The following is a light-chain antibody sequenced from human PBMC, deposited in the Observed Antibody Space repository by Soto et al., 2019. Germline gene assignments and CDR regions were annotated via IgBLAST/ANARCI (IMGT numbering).Light chain of an antibody. V-gene: IGKV3D-20*02. Sequence: MMMTQSPATLSVSPGERVTLSCRASQSVSSSYLAWYQQKPGQAPRLLIYGASSRATGIPDRFSGSGSGTDFTLTISSLEPEDSAVYYCQQRHMWPITFGQGTRLEIK. J-gene: IGKJ5*01. CDR1: QSVSSSY. CDR2: GAS. CDR3: QQRHMWPIT.